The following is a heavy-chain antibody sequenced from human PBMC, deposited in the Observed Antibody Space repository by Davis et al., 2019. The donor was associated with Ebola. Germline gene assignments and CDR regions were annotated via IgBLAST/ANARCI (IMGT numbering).Heavy chain of an antibody. CDR3: ARGRDGYNFGFDY. Sequence: SETLSLTCTVSGASISSHYWSWIRQSPGKGLEWIGHIYYDVNTKYSPSLQSRVTISSDTSKNQLSLKLTSVTAADTAVYYCARGRDGYNFGFDYWGQGTLVTVSS. V-gene: IGHV4-59*11. CDR2: IYYDVNT. J-gene: IGHJ4*02. CDR1: GASISSHY. D-gene: IGHD5-24*01.